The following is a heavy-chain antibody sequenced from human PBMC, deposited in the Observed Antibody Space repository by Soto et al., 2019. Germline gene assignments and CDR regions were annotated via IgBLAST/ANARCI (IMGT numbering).Heavy chain of an antibody. CDR3: ARINCIAPELAFDP. D-gene: IGHD6-13*01. CDR2: IDWDDDK. CDR1: GFSLSTSGMC. J-gene: IGHJ5*02. Sequence: SGPTLVNATQTLTLTCTFSGFSLSTSGMCVSWIRQPPGKALEWLALIDWDDDKYYSTSLKTRLTISKDTSKNQVVLTMTNMDPGDTATYYCARINCIAPELAFDPWGQGTLATVPS. V-gene: IGHV2-70*01.